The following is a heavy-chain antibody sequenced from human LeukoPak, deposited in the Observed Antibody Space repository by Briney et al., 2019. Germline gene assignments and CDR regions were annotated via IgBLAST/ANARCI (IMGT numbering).Heavy chain of an antibody. Sequence: GGSLRLSCAASGFTFSCYAMSWVRQAPGKGLEWVSAISGSGGSTYYADSVKGRFTISRDNSKNTLYLQMNSLRAEDTAVYYCANLYSRARGDYWGQGTLVTVSS. CDR2: ISGSGGST. D-gene: IGHD6-13*01. V-gene: IGHV3-23*01. CDR1: GFTFSCYA. J-gene: IGHJ4*02. CDR3: ANLYSRARGDY.